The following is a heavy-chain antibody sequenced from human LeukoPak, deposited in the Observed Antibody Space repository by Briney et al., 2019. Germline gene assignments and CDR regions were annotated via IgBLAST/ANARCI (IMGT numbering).Heavy chain of an antibody. D-gene: IGHD1-26*01. CDR1: GYSFTSYW. CDR3: ARGPLGANRWFDP. CDR2: IYPGDSDT. Sequence: GEPLKTSCKGSGYSFTSYWTGWVRKMPGKGLEWMGIIYPGDSDTRYSPSFQGQVTISADKSISTAYLQWSSLKASDTAMYYCARGPLGANRWFDPWGQGTLVTVSS. J-gene: IGHJ5*02. V-gene: IGHV5-51*03.